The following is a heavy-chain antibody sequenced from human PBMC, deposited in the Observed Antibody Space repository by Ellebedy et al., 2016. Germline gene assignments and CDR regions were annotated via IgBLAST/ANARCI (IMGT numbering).Heavy chain of an antibody. Sequence: ASVKVSCKASGYTFTSYGISWVRQAPGQGLEWMGWISAYNGNRNYAQKFQGRVTMTTDTSTSTAYMELRSLRSDDTVVYYCARDVPVAGTDYYYYYGMDVWGQGTTVTVSS. CDR1: GYTFTSYG. D-gene: IGHD6-19*01. CDR3: ARDVPVAGTDYYYYYGMDV. CDR2: ISAYNGNR. J-gene: IGHJ6*02. V-gene: IGHV1-18*01.